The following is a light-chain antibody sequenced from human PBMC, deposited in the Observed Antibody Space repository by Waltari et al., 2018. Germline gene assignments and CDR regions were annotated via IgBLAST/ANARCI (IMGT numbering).Light chain of an antibody. CDR1: QSLVHSDGNTY. V-gene: IGKV2-30*02. Sequence: DVVMTQSPLSLPVTLGQPASISCRSSQSLVHSDGNTYLNWFQQRPGQSPRRLIYKVSNREYGVPNRFSGSGSGTDFTLKISRVEAEDVGVYYCMQGTHWPWTFGQGTKVEIK. CDR2: KVS. CDR3: MQGTHWPWT. J-gene: IGKJ1*01.